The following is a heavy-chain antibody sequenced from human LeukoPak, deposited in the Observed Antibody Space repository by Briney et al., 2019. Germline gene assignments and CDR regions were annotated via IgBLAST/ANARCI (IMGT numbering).Heavy chain of an antibody. Sequence: GGSLRLSCVASGFTFSSYWMTWARQAPGKGLEWVANIKPDGTQNYYVDSVKGRFTISRDNAKNTLYLQMNSLRADETAVYYCARLRPYSSSWYAYYGMDVWGQGTTVTVSS. CDR1: GFTFSSYW. D-gene: IGHD6-13*01. V-gene: IGHV3-7*04. CDR2: IKPDGTQN. CDR3: ARLRPYSSSWYAYYGMDV. J-gene: IGHJ6*02.